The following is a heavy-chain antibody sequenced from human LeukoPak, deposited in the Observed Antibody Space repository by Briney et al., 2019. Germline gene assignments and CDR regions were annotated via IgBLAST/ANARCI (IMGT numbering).Heavy chain of an antibody. CDR3: ARVLRYCSGGNCYSGGLGYMDV. CDR1: GFTFSDYN. V-gene: IGHV3-11*01. CDR2: ISRSGSTK. D-gene: IGHD2-15*01. J-gene: IGHJ6*03. Sequence: GGSLRLSCAASGFTFSDYNMRWIRQAPGKGLEWVSSISRSGSTKYYADSVKGRFTISRNNAKNSLFLQMNSLRAEDTAVYYCARVLRYCSGGNCYSGGLGYMDVWGKGTTVTISS.